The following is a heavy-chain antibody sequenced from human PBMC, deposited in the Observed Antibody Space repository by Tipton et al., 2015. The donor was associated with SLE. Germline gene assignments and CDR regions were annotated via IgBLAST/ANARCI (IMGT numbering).Heavy chain of an antibody. D-gene: IGHD6-13*01. CDR3: ARVFRPYSSTWKYFDY. Sequence: SLRLSCAVSGDSISNSNWWSWVRQPPGKGLEWIGEIFYGGSINYNPSLKSRVTISVDKSKNQFSLKITSVTAADTAVYYCARVFRPYSSTWKYFDYWGQGTLVTVSS. J-gene: IGHJ4*02. CDR1: GDSISNSNW. CDR2: IFYGGSI. V-gene: IGHV4-4*02.